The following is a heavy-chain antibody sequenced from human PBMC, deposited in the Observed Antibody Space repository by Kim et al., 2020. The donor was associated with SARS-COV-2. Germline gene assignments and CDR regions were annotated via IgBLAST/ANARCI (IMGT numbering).Heavy chain of an antibody. CDR3: ARANYDILTGYYNVPFDY. CDR1: GGSISSYY. CDR2: IYYSGST. Sequence: SETLSLTCTVSGGSISSYYWSWIRQPPGKGLEWIGYIYYSGSTNYNPSLKSRVTISVDTSKNQFSLKLSSVTAADTAVYYCARANYDILTGYYNVPFDYWGQGTLVTVSS. D-gene: IGHD3-9*01. J-gene: IGHJ4*02. V-gene: IGHV4-59*01.